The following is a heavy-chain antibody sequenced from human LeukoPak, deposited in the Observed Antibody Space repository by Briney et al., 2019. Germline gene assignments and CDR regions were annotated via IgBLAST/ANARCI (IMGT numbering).Heavy chain of an antibody. CDR3: AESPLGVAVAGTEKGFRY. D-gene: IGHD6-19*01. CDR2: IIPILGIA. Sequence: SVKVSCKASGGTFSSYTISWVRQAPGQGLEWMGRIIPILGIANYAQKFQGRVTITADKSTSTAYMELSSLRSEDTAVYYCAESPLGVAVAGTEKGFRYWGQGTLVTVSS. CDR1: GGTFSSYT. V-gene: IGHV1-69*02. J-gene: IGHJ4*02.